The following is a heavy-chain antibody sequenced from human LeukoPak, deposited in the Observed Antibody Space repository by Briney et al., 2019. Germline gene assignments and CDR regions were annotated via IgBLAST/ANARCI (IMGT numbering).Heavy chain of an antibody. Sequence: GGSLRLSCAASGFTFSSYAMNWVRQAPGKGLEWVAGVSGDGRRTYYADSVKGLFTISRDNSEKTVYLQMNSVRAEDTAVYYCVKEAYYDFWSGYPDWGQGTLVTVSS. CDR3: VKEAYYDFWSGYPD. CDR2: VSGDGRRT. J-gene: IGHJ4*02. V-gene: IGHV3-23*01. CDR1: GFTFSSYA. D-gene: IGHD3-3*01.